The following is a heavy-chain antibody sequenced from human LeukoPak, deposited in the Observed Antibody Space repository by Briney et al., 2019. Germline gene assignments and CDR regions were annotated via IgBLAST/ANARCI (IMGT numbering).Heavy chain of an antibody. CDR1: GFTFSSYD. V-gene: IGHV3-48*03. CDR2: ISSSGSST. J-gene: IGHJ6*02. Sequence: GGSLRLSCAASGFTFSSYDLNWVRQAPGKGLEWLSYISSSGSSTYYADSVKGRFTISRDNSKNTLSLQVNSLRAEDTAVYYCAGGYFGSGSRDVWGQGTTVTVSS. D-gene: IGHD3-10*01. CDR3: AGGYFGSGSRDV.